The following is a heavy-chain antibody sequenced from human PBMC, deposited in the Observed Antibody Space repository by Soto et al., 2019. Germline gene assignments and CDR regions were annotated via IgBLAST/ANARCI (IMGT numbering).Heavy chain of an antibody. CDR3: ARAAYSSSSHYYYYGMDV. J-gene: IGHJ6*02. Sequence: ASVKVSCKASGGTFSSYAISWVRQAPGQGLEWMGGIIPIFGTANYAQKFQGRVTITADESTSTAYMELSSLRSEDTAVYYCARAAYSSSSHYYYYGMDVWGQGTTVTVSS. CDR2: IIPIFGTA. D-gene: IGHD6-6*01. V-gene: IGHV1-69*13. CDR1: GGTFSSYA.